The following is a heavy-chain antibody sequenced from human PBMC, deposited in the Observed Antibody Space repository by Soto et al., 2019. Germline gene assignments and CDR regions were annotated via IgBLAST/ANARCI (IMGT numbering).Heavy chain of an antibody. D-gene: IGHD1-26*01. CDR1: GGSISSSSYY. Sequence: QLQLQESGPGLVKPSETLSLTCTVSGGSISSSSYYWGWIRQPPGKGLEWIGSIYYSGSTYYNPSLRRRVTLSVDTSKNQFSRKLSSVTAADTAVYYCVRCGSPGTHDYWGQGTLVTVSS. J-gene: IGHJ4*02. CDR2: IYYSGST. CDR3: VRCGSPGTHDY. V-gene: IGHV4-39*01.